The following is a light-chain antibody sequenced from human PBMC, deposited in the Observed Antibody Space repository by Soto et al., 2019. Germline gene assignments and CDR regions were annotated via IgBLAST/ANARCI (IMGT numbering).Light chain of an antibody. Sequence: EIVMTQSPATLSVSPGARAPLSCRASQSVSSNLAWHQQKPGQAPRLLIYGASSRATGIPDRFSGSGSGTEFTLTISSLQSEDFAVYYCQQYNDWWTFGQGTKVDIK. CDR3: QQYNDWWT. CDR1: QSVSSN. V-gene: IGKV3D-15*01. J-gene: IGKJ1*01. CDR2: GAS.